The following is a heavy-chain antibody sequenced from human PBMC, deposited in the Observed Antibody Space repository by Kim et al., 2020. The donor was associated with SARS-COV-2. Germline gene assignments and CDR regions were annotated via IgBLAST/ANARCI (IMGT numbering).Heavy chain of an antibody. Sequence: SETLSLTCTVSGGSISSGGYYCSWIRQHPGKGLEWIGYTDYSGSTYYNPSLKSRVTLSVDKSKNQFSLKLSSVTAADMAVYYCARVERGYSYVYSDYFDYSGHGTLFTVSS. CDR3: ARVERGYSYVYSDYFDY. V-gene: IGHV4-31*03. CDR2: TDYSGST. D-gene: IGHD5-18*01. CDR1: GGSISSGGYY. J-gene: IGHJ4*01.